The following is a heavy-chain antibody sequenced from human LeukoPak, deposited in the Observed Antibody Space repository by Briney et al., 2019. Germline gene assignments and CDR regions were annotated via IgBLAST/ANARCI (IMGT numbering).Heavy chain of an antibody. CDR1: GFTFNTYA. CDR3: ARDGARVIDSSGVCDY. D-gene: IGHD3-22*01. J-gene: IGHJ4*02. CDR2: ISYDGSNK. Sequence: PGGSLRLSCAGSGFTFNTYAMSWVRQAPGKGLEWVAVISYDGSNKYYADSVKGRFTISRDNSKNTLYLQMNSLRAEDTAVYYCARDGARVIDSSGVCDYWGQGTLVTVSS. V-gene: IGHV3-30-3*01.